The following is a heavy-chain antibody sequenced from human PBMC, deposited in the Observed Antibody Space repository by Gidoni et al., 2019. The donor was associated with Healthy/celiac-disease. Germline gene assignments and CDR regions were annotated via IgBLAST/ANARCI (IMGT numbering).Heavy chain of an antibody. CDR2: INPNSGGT. CDR3: ATAYGDLTSFKSGWFDP. J-gene: IGHJ5*02. V-gene: IGHV1-2*02. Sequence: QVQLVQSGAEVKKPGASVKVSCKASGYTFTGYYMHWVRQAPGQGLEWMGWINPNSGGTNYAQKFQGRVTMTRDTSISTAYMELSRLRSDDTAVYYCATAYGDLTSFKSGWFDPWGQGTLVTVSS. D-gene: IGHD4-17*01. CDR1: GYTFTGYY.